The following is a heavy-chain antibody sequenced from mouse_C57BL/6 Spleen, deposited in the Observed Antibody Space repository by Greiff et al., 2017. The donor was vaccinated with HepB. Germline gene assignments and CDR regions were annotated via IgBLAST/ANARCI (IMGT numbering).Heavy chain of an antibody. Sequence: EVKVVESGGGLVQPKGSLKFSCAASGFSFNTYAMNWVRQAPGKGLEWVARIRSKSNNYATYYADSVKDRFTISRDDSESMLYLQMNNLKTEDTAMYYCVTSSSDYWGQGTTLTVSS. CDR3: VTSSSDY. J-gene: IGHJ2*01. V-gene: IGHV10-1*01. CDR1: GFSFNTYA. D-gene: IGHD1-1*01. CDR2: IRSKSNNYAT.